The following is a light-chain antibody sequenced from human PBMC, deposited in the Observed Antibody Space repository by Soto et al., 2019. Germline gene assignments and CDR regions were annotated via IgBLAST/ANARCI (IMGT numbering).Light chain of an antibody. V-gene: IGKV1-9*01. CDR3: QQLNSYLIFT. J-gene: IGKJ3*01. CDR1: QGISSY. Sequence: DIQLTQSPSFLSASVGDRVTITCRASQGISSYLAWYQQKPGKAPKLLIYAASTLQSGVPSRFSGSGSGTEFTLTISSLQPEDFANYYGQQLNSYLIFTFGPRTKVDIK. CDR2: AAS.